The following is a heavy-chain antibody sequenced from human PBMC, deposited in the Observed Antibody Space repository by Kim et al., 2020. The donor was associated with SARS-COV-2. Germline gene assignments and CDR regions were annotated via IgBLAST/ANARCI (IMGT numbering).Heavy chain of an antibody. Sequence: SETLSLTCAVYGGSFSSYQWNWIRQPPGKGLEWIAEINHWGRTNYNPSLKSRVTMSVDTSKKQFSLNLNSVTAADTAVYYCAAGHIEDRFSRFDPWGQGTPVTVSS. V-gene: IGHV4-34*01. J-gene: IGHJ5*02. CDR1: GGSFSSYQ. CDR2: INHWGRT. CDR3: AAGHIEDRFSRFDP. D-gene: IGHD6-6*01.